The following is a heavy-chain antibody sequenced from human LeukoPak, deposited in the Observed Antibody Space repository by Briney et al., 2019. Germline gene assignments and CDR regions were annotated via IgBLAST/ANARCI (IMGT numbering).Heavy chain of an antibody. V-gene: IGHV3-11*04. CDR2: ISSSGSTI. CDR1: GFTFSDYY. D-gene: IGHD4-17*01. Sequence: TGGSLRLSCAASGFTFSDYYMSWIRQAPGKGLEWVSYISSSGSTIYYADSVKGRFTISRDNAENSLYLQMNSLRAEDTAVYYCARVRIPTVTTGVHYFNYWGQGTLVTVSS. J-gene: IGHJ4*02. CDR3: ARVRIPTVTTGVHYFNY.